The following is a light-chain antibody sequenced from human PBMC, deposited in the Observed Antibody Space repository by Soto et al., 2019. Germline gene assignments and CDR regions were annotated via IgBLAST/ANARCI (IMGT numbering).Light chain of an antibody. CDR2: GAS. Sequence: EIVMTQPPATLSVSPGDRATLSCRASQSVSSNLAWYQQKPGQAPRLLIYGASSRATGIPDRFSGSGSGTEFTLTITSLQSEDLAIYYCQQYYNWRTFGQGTKVDI. V-gene: IGKV3D-15*01. CDR3: QQYYNWRT. J-gene: IGKJ1*01. CDR1: QSVSSN.